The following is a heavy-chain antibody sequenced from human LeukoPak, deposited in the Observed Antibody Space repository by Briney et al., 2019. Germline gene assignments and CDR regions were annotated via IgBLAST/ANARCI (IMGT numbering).Heavy chain of an antibody. Sequence: ASVKVSCKASGYTFTSYDINWVRQATGQGLEWMGWMNPNSGNTGYAQKFQGRVTMTRNTSISTAYMELSSLRSEDTAVYYCARGPMCTTFFGVACYYYYGMDVWGQGTTVTVSS. D-gene: IGHD3-3*01. CDR3: ARGPMCTTFFGVACYYYYGMDV. V-gene: IGHV1-8*01. CDR2: MNPNSGNT. CDR1: GYTFTSYD. J-gene: IGHJ6*02.